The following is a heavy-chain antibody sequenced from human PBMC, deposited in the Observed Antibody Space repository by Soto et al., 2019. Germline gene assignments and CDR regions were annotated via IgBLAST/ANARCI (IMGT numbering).Heavy chain of an antibody. Sequence: GGSLRLSCAASGFTFSSYWMSWVRQAPGKGLEWVANIKQDGSEKYYVDSVKGRFTISRDNAKNSLYLQMNSLRAEDTAVYYCARGIRDGSSSGILYYFDYWGQGTLVTVSS. CDR3: ARGIRDGSSSGILYYFDY. CDR1: GFTFSSYW. V-gene: IGHV3-7*03. J-gene: IGHJ4*02. D-gene: IGHD6-6*01. CDR2: IKQDGSEK.